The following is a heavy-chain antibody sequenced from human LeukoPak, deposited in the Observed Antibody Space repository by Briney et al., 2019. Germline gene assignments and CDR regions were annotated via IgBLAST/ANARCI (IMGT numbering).Heavy chain of an antibody. J-gene: IGHJ6*02. D-gene: IGHD2-2*01. CDR1: GYTFTGYY. Sequence: ASVKVSCKASGYTFTGYYMHWVRQAPGQGLEWMGWINPNSGGTNYAQKFQGRVTMTRDTSISTAYMELSRLRSDDTAVYYCARDYKDQLLSRYYYGMDVWGQGTTVTVSS. CDR2: INPNSGGT. CDR3: ARDYKDQLLSRYYYGMDV. V-gene: IGHV1-2*02.